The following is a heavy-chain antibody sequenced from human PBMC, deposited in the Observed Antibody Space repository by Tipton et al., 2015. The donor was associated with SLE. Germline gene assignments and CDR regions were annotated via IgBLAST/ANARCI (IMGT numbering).Heavy chain of an antibody. V-gene: IGHV4-61*09. D-gene: IGHD6-13*01. CDR3: ARGVPTSVAAADWFDP. CDR2: IYTSGST. Sequence: TLSLTCTVSGGSISSGSYYWSWIRQPAGKGLEWIGYIYTSGSTNYNPSLKSRVTISVDTSKNQFSLKLSSVTAADTAVYYCARGVPTSVAAADWFDPWGQVTLVTVSS. CDR1: GGSISSGSYY. J-gene: IGHJ5*02.